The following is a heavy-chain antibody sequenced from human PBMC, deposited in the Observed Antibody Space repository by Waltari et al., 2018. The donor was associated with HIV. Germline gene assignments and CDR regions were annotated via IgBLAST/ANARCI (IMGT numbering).Heavy chain of an antibody. CDR2: INHSGTT. CDR3: ATTTVSTNYYAMDV. V-gene: IGHV4-34*01. Sequence: QVQLQQWGAGLLKPSETLSLTCAVYGGSFSGYYWSWIRQPPGKGLEWIGEINHSGTTNYNPSLKSRVTISDDTPKNQFSLKLSSVTAADTAVYYCATTTVSTNYYAMDVWGQGTTVTVSS. D-gene: IGHD4-4*01. J-gene: IGHJ6*02. CDR1: GGSFSGYY.